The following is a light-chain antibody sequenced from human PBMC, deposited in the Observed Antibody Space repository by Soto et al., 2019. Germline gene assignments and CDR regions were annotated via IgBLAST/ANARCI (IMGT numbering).Light chain of an antibody. Sequence: IQMTQSPPSLSASVGDRVTITCRTSQNLNNCLNWYQQRPGKAPKLLIYGASSLQSGVPLRFSGSGSGTDFTLTISSLQPEDSATYYCQESYSPFWGTCSQGTKVDIK. V-gene: IGKV1-39*01. CDR1: QNLNNC. CDR3: QESYSPFWGT. J-gene: IGKJ1*01. CDR2: GAS.